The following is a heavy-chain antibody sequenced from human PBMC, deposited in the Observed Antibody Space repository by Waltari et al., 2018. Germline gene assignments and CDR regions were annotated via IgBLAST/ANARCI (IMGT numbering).Heavy chain of an antibody. CDR1: GGSLGVYS. CDR3: ARGPAMAARVFDY. CDR2: INQIGTT. V-gene: IGHV4-34*01. J-gene: IGHJ4*02. Sequence: QVQLLQWCAGLLKPSATLSLTCTISGGSLGVYSWSWIRQTPGKGLEWLGEINQIGTTNYNPSLEGRGTFSVDTSKNQFSLRLTSVTAADTAVYYCARGPAMAARVFDYWGQGTPVTVSS. D-gene: IGHD6-19*01.